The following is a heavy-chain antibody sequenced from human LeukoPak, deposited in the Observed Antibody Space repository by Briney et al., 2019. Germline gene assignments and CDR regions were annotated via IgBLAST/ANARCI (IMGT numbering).Heavy chain of an antibody. J-gene: IGHJ4*02. Sequence: PGGSLRLSCAASGFTFSDYYMNWVRQAPGKGLEWVSSISSSSTIYYADSVKGRFTISRDNAKNSLYLQMNSLRAEDTAVYYCAKVAEVLNYFDYWGQGTLVTVSS. V-gene: IGHV3-69-1*01. D-gene: IGHD2-15*01. CDR2: ISSSSTI. CDR1: GFTFSDYY. CDR3: AKVAEVLNYFDY.